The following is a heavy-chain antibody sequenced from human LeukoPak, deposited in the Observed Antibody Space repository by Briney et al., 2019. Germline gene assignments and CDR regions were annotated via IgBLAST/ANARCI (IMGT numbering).Heavy chain of an antibody. V-gene: IGHV3-48*03. CDR1: RFTFSNYE. CDR3: AGSLVVRGVVVDY. D-gene: IGHD3-10*01. J-gene: IGHJ4*02. CDR2: ISSTGSTI. Sequence: GGSLRLSCAASRFTFSNYEMNWVRQAPGKGLEWVSYISSTGSTIYYADSVKGRFTISRDNAKNSLYLQMNSLRAEDTAVYYCAGSLVVRGVVVDYWGQGTLVTVT.